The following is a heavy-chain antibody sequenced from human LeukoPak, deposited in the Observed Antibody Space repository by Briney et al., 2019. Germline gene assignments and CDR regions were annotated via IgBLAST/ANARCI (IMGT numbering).Heavy chain of an antibody. CDR3: AKAGVLTLVRGVIVDY. CDR1: GFSSSGYA. J-gene: IGHJ4*02. V-gene: IGHV3-23*01. Sequence: PGGSLRLSCAASGFSSSGYAMSWVRQAPGQGLEWVSAISGSGDGTYYADSVKGRFTISRDNSKNTLFLQMNSLRAEDTAVYYCAKAGVLTLVRGVIVDYWGQGTLVTVSS. CDR2: ISGSGDGT. D-gene: IGHD3-10*01.